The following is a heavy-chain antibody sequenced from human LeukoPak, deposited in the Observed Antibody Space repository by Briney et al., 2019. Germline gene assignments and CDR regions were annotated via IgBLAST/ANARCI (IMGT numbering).Heavy chain of an antibody. D-gene: IGHD3-22*01. CDR1: GGSISSYY. CDR2: IYTSGST. J-gene: IGHJ4*02. CDR3: ARKDYDSSGYFDY. Sequence: PSETMSLTCTVSGGSISSYYWSWIRQLAGKGLEWIGRIYTSGSTNYNPSLKSRITMSVDTSKKQFSLKLSSVTAADTAVYYRARKDYDSSGYFDYWGQGHLVIVSS. V-gene: IGHV4-4*07.